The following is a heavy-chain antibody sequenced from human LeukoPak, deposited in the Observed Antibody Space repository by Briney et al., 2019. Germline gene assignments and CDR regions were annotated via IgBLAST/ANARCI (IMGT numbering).Heavy chain of an antibody. J-gene: IGHJ3*02. V-gene: IGHV1-18*01. CDR1: GYTFTSYG. D-gene: IGHD3-22*01. Sequence: ASVKVSCKASGYTFTSYGITWVRQAPGQGLEWMGWISAFNANTNYAQKLQGRVTMTTDTSTSTAYMELRSLRSDDTAMYYCARLIVVVSNDAFDIWGQGTMVTVSS. CDR3: ARLIVVVSNDAFDI. CDR2: ISAFNANT.